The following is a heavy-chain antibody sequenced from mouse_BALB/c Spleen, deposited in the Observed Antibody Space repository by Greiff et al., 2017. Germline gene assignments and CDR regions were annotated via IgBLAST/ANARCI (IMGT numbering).Heavy chain of an antibody. V-gene: IGHV3-2*02. CDR1: GFSFISDYV. Sequence: EVKLQESGPGLVKPSQSLSLSCTATGFSFISDYVWYWIRPHPGNQLGWTGYISYSGSTSYNPSLKSRVSITRDTSKNQFFLQLNSMTTEDTATYYCAKGDSLDYWGQGTSVTVSS. CDR3: AKGDSLDY. J-gene: IGHJ4*01. D-gene: IGHD3-3*01. CDR2: ISYSGST.